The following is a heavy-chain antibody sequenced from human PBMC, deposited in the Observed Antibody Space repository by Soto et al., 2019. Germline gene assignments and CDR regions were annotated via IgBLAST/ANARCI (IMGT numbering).Heavy chain of an antibody. V-gene: IGHV3-30*03. Sequence: GGSLRLSCAASGFIFSDHNMHWVRQAPGKGLEWLAVISYDGATQYYGDTVKGRFTISRDNSKNTLFLHMGRLRAEDTAMYYCATKARVTNYLYYGMDVWGLGTTVTVSS. CDR1: GFIFSDHN. CDR2: ISYDGATQ. D-gene: IGHD2-21*02. CDR3: ATKARVTNYLYYGMDV. J-gene: IGHJ6*02.